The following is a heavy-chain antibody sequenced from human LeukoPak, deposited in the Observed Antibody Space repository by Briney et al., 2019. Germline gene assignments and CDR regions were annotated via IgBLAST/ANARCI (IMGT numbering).Heavy chain of an antibody. J-gene: IGHJ4*02. Sequence: GGSLRLSCSASGFTFSDYVMYWVRQAPGKGLEWVASIKQDGSEKGYVDSVKGRFAISRDNAKNSLYLQMDTLRAEDTAVYYCVRNGGHFDFWGQGTLVTVSS. D-gene: IGHD2-15*01. CDR2: IKQDGSEK. CDR3: VRNGGHFDF. CDR1: GFTFSDYV. V-gene: IGHV3-7*05.